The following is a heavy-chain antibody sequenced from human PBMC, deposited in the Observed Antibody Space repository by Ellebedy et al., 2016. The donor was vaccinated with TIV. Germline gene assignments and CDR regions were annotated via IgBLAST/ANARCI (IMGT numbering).Heavy chain of an antibody. J-gene: IGHJ4*02. D-gene: IGHD1-1*01. Sequence: SETLSLTCTVSGDSISSHYWTWIRQSPEKGLEWIGYIYSSGSTNYNPSLKSRVTLSLDTSKNQVSLKLSSVTAADTAVYFCATYTMGRLEYWGQGTLVTVSS. V-gene: IGHV4-59*08. CDR1: GDSISSHY. CDR3: ATYTMGRLEY. CDR2: IYSSGST.